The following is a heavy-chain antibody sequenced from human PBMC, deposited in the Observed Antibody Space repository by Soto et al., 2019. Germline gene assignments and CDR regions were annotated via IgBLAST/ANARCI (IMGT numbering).Heavy chain of an antibody. CDR2: IIPIFGTA. Sequence: QVQLVQSGAEVKKPGSSVKVSCKASGGTFSSYAISWVRQAPGQGLEWMGEIIPIFGTANYEQKVQGRVTITADESTRTDYMELRSLRSEDTAVYYCARDRGPSSGYYPYWFDPWGQGTLVTVSS. J-gene: IGHJ5*02. CDR3: ARDRGPSSGYYPYWFDP. CDR1: GGTFSSYA. V-gene: IGHV1-69*12. D-gene: IGHD3-22*01.